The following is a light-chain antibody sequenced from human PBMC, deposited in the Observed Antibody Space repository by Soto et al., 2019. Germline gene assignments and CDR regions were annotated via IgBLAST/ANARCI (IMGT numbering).Light chain of an antibody. CDR1: QDVGRY. V-gene: IGKV1-8*01. J-gene: IGKJ1*01. CDR3: QHYNNCPWT. Sequence: AIRMTQSPSSLSASAGDRVAIACRASQDVGRYLAWYQQKPGQAPKLLIYGASTLQSGVPSRFTGGGSGTDFTLPISCLQSEDCATDYCQHYNNCPWTFGQGTKVEIK. CDR2: GAS.